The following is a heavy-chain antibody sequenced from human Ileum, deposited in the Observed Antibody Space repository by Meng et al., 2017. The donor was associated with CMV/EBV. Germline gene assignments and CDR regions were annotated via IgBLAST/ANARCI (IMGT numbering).Heavy chain of an antibody. CDR1: GFTFSSYD. J-gene: IGHJ4*02. D-gene: IGHD6-6*01. V-gene: IGHV3-23*01. CDR3: DASDY. Sequence: LSLTCAAPGFTFSSYDMSWARQAPGKGLEWVSTITGSGGRTHYADSVKGRFTISRDNSKNTLYLQMNSLRAEDAAVYYCDASDYWGQGTQVTVSS. CDR2: ITGSGGRT.